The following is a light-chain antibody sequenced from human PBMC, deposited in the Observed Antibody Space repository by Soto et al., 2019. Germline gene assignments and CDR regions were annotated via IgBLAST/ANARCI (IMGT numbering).Light chain of an antibody. V-gene: IGLV2-14*01. Sequence: QSALTQPASVSGSPGKSITISCTGTSSDVGGYNYVSWYQQHPGKAPKLMMYEVSNRPSGVSNRFSGSKSGNTASLTISGLQAEDEAGYYCSSYTSSSTVLFGGGTKLNVL. CDR1: SSDVGGYNY. CDR3: SSYTSSSTVL. CDR2: EVS. J-gene: IGLJ2*01.